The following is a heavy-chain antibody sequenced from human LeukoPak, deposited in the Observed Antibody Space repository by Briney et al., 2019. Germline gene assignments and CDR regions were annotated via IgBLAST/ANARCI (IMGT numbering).Heavy chain of an antibody. V-gene: IGHV4-34*01. Sequence: PSETLSLTCAAYGGSFSGYYWSWIRQPPGKGLEWIGEINHSGSTTYNPSLKSRVTISVDTSKNQFSLKLGSVTAADTAVYYCAREGHYGGNVFYYYYYMDVWGKGTTVTVSS. CDR3: AREGHYGGNVFYYYYYMDV. CDR1: GGSFSGYY. CDR2: INHSGST. J-gene: IGHJ6*03. D-gene: IGHD4-23*01.